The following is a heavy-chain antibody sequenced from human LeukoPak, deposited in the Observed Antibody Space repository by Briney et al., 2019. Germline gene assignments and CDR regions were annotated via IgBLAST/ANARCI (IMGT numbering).Heavy chain of an antibody. Sequence: SETLSLTCAVYGGSFSGYYWSWIRQPPGKGLEWIGEINHSGSTNYNPSLKSRVTISVDTSKNQFSLKLSSVTAADTAVYYCARGPMIMFGGVIVGDNFDYWGQGTLVTVSS. CDR2: INHSGST. CDR3: ARGPMIMFGGVIVGDNFDY. D-gene: IGHD3-16*02. V-gene: IGHV4-34*01. CDR1: GGSFSGYY. J-gene: IGHJ4*02.